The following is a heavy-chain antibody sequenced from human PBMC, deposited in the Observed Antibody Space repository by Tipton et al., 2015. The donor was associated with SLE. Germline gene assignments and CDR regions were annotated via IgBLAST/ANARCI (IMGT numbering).Heavy chain of an antibody. CDR1: GGSFSGYY. CDR3: ARDRGYSYGRFDP. Sequence: TLSRTCAVYGGSFSGYYWSWIRQPPGKGLEWIGEIYHSGSTNYNPSLKSRVTISVDTSKNQFSLKLSSVTAADTAVYYCARDRGYSYGRFDPWGQGTLVTVSS. CDR2: IYHSGST. V-gene: IGHV4-34*01. D-gene: IGHD5-18*01. J-gene: IGHJ5*02.